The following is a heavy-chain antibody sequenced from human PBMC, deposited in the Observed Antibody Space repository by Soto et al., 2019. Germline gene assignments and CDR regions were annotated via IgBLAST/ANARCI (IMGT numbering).Heavy chain of an antibody. CDR2: IYSGGRT. CDR3: ARGVGGYEHLWYFDY. Sequence: GGSLRLSCAASGFTVSSNYMTWVRQAPGKGLEWVSVIYSGGRTYYADSVKGRFTISRDNSKNTLYLQMNSLRAEDTAGYYCARGVGGYEHLWYFDYWGQGT. V-gene: IGHV3-53*01. D-gene: IGHD5-12*01. J-gene: IGHJ4*02. CDR1: GFTVSSNY.